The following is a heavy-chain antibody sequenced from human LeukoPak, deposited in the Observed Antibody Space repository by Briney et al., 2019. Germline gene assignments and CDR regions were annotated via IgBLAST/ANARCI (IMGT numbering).Heavy chain of an antibody. CDR2: IYYSGST. Sequence: SETLSLTCTVSGGSISSYYWSRIRQPPGKGLEWIGHIYYSGSTYYNPSLKSRVTISVDTSKNQFSLKLSSVTAADTAVYYCARRSGYCSSTSCHGAGGYYYYYMDVWGKGTTVTVSS. CDR1: GGSISSYY. CDR3: ARRSGYCSSTSCHGAGGYYYYYMDV. V-gene: IGHV4-59*08. J-gene: IGHJ6*03. D-gene: IGHD2-2*03.